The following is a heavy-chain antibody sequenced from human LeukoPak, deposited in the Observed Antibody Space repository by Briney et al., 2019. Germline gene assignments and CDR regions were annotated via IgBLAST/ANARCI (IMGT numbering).Heavy chain of an antibody. CDR3: ARDGPYCSGGSCYPNDAFDI. D-gene: IGHD2-15*01. Sequence: PSETLSLTCTVSGYSISSGYYGAWIRQPAGKGLEWIGRIYTSGSTNYNPSLKSRVTMSVDTSKNQFSLKLSSVTAADTAVYYCARDGPYCSGGSCYPNDAFDIWGQGTMVTVSS. V-gene: IGHV4-4*07. CDR1: GYSISSGYY. J-gene: IGHJ3*02. CDR2: IYTSGST.